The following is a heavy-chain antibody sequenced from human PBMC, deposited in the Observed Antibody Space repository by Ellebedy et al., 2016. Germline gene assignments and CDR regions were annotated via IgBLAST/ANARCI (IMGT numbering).Heavy chain of an antibody. CDR1: GYTFTSYD. V-gene: IGHV1-8*01. Sequence: ASVKVSXXASGYTFTSYDINWVRQATGQGLEWMGWMNPNSGNTGYAQKFQGRVTMTRNTSISTAYMELSSLRSEDTAVYYCARGKGPARSRYYFDYWGQGTLVTVSS. J-gene: IGHJ4*02. CDR3: ARGKGPARSRYYFDY. CDR2: MNPNSGNT.